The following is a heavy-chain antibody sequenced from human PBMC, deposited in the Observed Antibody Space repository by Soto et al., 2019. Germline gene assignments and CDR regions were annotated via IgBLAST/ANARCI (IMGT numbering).Heavy chain of an antibody. CDR2: ISASRGRT. V-gene: IGHV3-23*01. J-gene: IGHJ6*02. D-gene: IGHD3-22*01. Sequence: EVQLLESGGGLVQPGGSLRLSCAASGFTFSAYAMSWVRQSPGKGLEFVSGISASRGRTYYADSVKGRFTISSDNSKNTLYLQMNSLRDEDTAVYYCARGAGDTMIVVALSGMDVWGQGTTVTVSS. CDR3: ARGAGDTMIVVALSGMDV. CDR1: GFTFSAYA.